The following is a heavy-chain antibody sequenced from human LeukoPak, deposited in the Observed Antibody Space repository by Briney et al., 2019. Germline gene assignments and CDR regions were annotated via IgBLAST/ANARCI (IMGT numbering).Heavy chain of an antibody. D-gene: IGHD3-10*01. CDR2: FYYSGST. V-gene: IGHV4-30-4*08. Sequence: SETLSLTCTVSGGSISSGDYYWSWIRQPPGKGLEWIGYFYYSGSTYYNPSLKSRVTISVDTSKNQFSLKLSSVTAADTAVYYCARDRRTHYYGSGSSWGQGTLVTVSS. CDR1: GGSISSGDYY. J-gene: IGHJ5*02. CDR3: ARDRRTHYYGSGSS.